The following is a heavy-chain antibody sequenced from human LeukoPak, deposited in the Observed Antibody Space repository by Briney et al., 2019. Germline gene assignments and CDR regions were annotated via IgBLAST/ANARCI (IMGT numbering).Heavy chain of an antibody. D-gene: IGHD3-22*01. CDR3: AKPYYYDNSGDSYTDTFDI. V-gene: IGHV3-23*01. CDR1: GFTFSNYA. CDR2: ISGSGGST. Sequence: GGSLRLSCAASGFTFSNYAMNWVRQAPGKGLEWVSVISGSGGSTYYADSVKGRFTISRDNSQNTLHLQMNSLRAEDTAVYYCAKPYYYDNSGDSYTDTFDIWGQGTMVTVSS. J-gene: IGHJ3*02.